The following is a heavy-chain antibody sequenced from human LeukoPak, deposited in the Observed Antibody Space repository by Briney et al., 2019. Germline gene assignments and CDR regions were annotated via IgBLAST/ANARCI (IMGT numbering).Heavy chain of an antibody. V-gene: IGHV3-7*01. CDR3: ARSTDYGGNFLFDY. CDR2: IKQDGSEK. CDR1: GFTFSSYW. Sequence: GGSLRLSCAASGFTFSSYWMSWVRRAPGKGLEWVANIKQDGSEKYYVDSVKGRFTISRDNAKNSLYLQMNSLRAEDTAVYYCARSTDYGGNFLFDYWGQGTLVTVSS. D-gene: IGHD4-23*01. J-gene: IGHJ4*02.